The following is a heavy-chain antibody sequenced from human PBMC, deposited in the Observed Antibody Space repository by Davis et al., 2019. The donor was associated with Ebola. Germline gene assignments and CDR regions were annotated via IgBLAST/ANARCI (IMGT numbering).Heavy chain of an antibody. CDR2: TYYTSKWHN. V-gene: IGHV6-1*01. CDR3: ARGWLRSGFDY. Sequence: HSQTLSLTCSISGDSVPINSAGWNWIRQSPSRGLEWLGRTYYTSKWHNDYAVSVKSRIIINPDTSKNQFSLQLNSVTPEDTAVYYCARGWLRSGFDYWGQGAPVTVSS. CDR1: GDSVPINSAG. J-gene: IGHJ4*02. D-gene: IGHD5-12*01.